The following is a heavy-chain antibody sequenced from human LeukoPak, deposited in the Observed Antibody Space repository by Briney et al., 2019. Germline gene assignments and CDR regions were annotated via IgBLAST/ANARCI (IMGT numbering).Heavy chain of an antibody. J-gene: IGHJ4*02. V-gene: IGHV1-18*01. CDR3: ARIRDTVFWSGYYHKRYYFDY. D-gene: IGHD3-3*01. CDR1: GYTFTSYG. CDR2: ISAYNGNT. Sequence: ASVKVSCKASGYTFTSYGISWVRQAPGQGLEWMGWISAYNGNTNYAQKLQGRGTMTTDTSTSTAYMELRSLRSDDTAVYYCARIRDTVFWSGYYHKRYYFDYWGQGTLVTVSS.